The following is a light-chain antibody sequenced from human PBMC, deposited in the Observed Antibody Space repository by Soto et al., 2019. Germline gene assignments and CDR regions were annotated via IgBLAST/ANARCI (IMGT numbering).Light chain of an antibody. Sequence: IVLTQSPATLSLSPGERATLSCRASQFVSSYLAWYQHKPGQAPRLLIYDASNRADGIPARFSGSGSGTDFTLTISSLEPEDFAVYYCQQRSNWITFGQGTRLENK. CDR3: QQRSNWIT. J-gene: IGKJ5*01. CDR1: QFVSSY. CDR2: DAS. V-gene: IGKV3-11*01.